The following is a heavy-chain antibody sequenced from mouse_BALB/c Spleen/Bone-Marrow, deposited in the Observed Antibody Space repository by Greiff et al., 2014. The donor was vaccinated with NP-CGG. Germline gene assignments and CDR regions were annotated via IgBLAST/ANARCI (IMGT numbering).Heavy chain of an antibody. CDR3: SRNALDAMDY. Sequence: QVQLQQSGAELVRPGTSVKLSCKASGYTFTSYWMNWVKQRPEQGLEWIGRIDPYDSETHYNQKFKDKVILTMDKSSSTPYMQLRRPKSTDFAFCYSSRNALDAMDYWGQGTSVTVSS. CDR2: IDPYDSET. V-gene: IGHV1-52*01. CDR1: GYTFTSYW. J-gene: IGHJ4*01.